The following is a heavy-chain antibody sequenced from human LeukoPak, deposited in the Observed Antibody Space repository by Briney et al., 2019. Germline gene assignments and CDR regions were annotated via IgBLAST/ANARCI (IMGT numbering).Heavy chain of an antibody. V-gene: IGHV3-23*01. D-gene: IGHD2-2*01. CDR1: GFTFSSYA. Sequence: GGSLRLSCAASGFTFSSYAMSWVRQAPGKGLEWDSAISGSAGSTYYADSVKGRFTISRDNSKNTLYLQMNSLRAEDTAVYYCAKDQPPDIVVVPDLPDGMDVWGKGTTVTVSS. CDR3: AKDQPPDIVVVPDLPDGMDV. J-gene: IGHJ6*04. CDR2: ISGSAGST.